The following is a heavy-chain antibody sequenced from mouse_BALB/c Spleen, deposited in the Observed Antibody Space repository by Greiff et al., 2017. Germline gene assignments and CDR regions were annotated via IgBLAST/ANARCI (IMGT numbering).Heavy chain of an antibody. V-gene: IGHV3-6*02. J-gene: IGHJ3*01. Sequence: EVQLVESGPGLVKPSQSLSLTCSVTGYSITSGYYWNWIRQFPGNKLEWMGYISYDGSNNYNPSLKNRISITRDTSKNQFFLKLNSVTTEDTATYYCAREDDYDEGSAYWGQGTLVTVSA. CDR3: AREDDYDEGSAY. D-gene: IGHD2-4*01. CDR2: ISYDGSN. CDR1: GYSITSGYY.